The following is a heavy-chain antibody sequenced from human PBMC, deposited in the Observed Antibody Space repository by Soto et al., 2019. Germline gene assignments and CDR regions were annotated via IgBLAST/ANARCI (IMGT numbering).Heavy chain of an antibody. J-gene: IGHJ5*02. CDR2: TYYRSKWYN. D-gene: IGHD3-10*01. CDR3: ASSYYYGSTMPREYNWFDP. V-gene: IGHV6-1*01. Sequence: PSQTLSLTCAISGDSVSSNSAAWNWIRQSPSRGLEWLGRTYYRSKWYNDYAVSVKSRITINPDTSKNQFSLQLNSVTPEDTAVYYCASSYYYGSTMPREYNWFDPWGQGTLVTVSS. CDR1: GDSVSSNSAA.